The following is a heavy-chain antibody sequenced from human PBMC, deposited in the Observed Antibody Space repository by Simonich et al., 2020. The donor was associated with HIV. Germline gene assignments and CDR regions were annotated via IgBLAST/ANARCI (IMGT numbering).Heavy chain of an antibody. V-gene: IGHV1-2*02. Sequence: QVQLVQSGAEVKKPGASVKVSCKASGYTFTDYYMHWVRQAPGQGLGWRRWINPNRGGTNYAQKFQGRVTMTRDTSISTAYMELSRLRSDDTAVYYCARGGYFDWLSNPDYWGQGTLVTVSS. CDR1: GYTFTDYY. CDR2: INPNRGGT. J-gene: IGHJ4*02. D-gene: IGHD3-9*01. CDR3: ARGGYFDWLSNPDY.